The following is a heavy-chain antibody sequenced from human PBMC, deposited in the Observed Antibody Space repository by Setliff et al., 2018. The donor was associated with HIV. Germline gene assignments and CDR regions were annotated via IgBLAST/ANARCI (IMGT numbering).Heavy chain of an antibody. J-gene: IGHJ6*03. CDR2: IYSSGSP. CDR1: GGSITSGSDY. CDR3: ARHRDPPGTSWIYYYYYMDL. V-gene: IGHV4-39*01. Sequence: SETLSLTCTVSGGSITSGSDYWSWIRQPPGKRLEWLGSIYSSGSPSYNPSLSSRLTISVDTSKNHVSLRLSSVTAADTGVYYCARHRDPPGTSWIYYYYYMDLWGEGTTVTVSS. D-gene: IGHD6-13*01.